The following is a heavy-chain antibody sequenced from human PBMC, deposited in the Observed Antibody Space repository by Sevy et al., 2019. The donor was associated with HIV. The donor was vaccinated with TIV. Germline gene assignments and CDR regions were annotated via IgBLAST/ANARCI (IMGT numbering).Heavy chain of an antibody. CDR1: GFTFSSYS. V-gene: IGHV3-21*01. CDR3: ARDKPLYYYGSGSPPYGMDV. Sequence: GGSLRLSCAASGFTFSSYSMNWVRQAPGKGLEWVSSISSSSSCIYYADSVKGRFTISRDNAKNSLYLQMNSLRAEDTAVYYSARDKPLYYYGSGSPPYGMDVWGQGTTVTVSS. D-gene: IGHD3-10*01. CDR2: ISSSSSCI. J-gene: IGHJ6*02.